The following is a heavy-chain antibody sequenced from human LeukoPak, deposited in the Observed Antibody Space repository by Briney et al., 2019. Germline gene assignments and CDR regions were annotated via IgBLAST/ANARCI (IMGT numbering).Heavy chain of an antibody. V-gene: IGHV4-38-2*02. CDR1: GYSISSGYY. CDR2: IYHSGST. D-gene: IGHD2-21*02. Sequence: SETLSLTCTVSGYSISSGYYWGWIRQPPGKGLEWIGSIYHSGSTYYNPSLKSRVTISVDTSKNQFSLKLSSVTVADTAVYYCARADIVVVTDDNWFDPWGQGTLATVSS. CDR3: ARADIVVVTDDNWFDP. J-gene: IGHJ5*02.